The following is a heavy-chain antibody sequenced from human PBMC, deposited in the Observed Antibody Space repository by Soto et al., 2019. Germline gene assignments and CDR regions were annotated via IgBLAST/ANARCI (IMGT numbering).Heavy chain of an antibody. CDR1: GYTFTSYD. J-gene: IGHJ6*02. V-gene: IGHV1-8*01. Sequence: QVQLVQSGAEVKKPGASVKVSCKASGYTFTSYDINWGRQATGQGLEWMGWMNPNSGNTGYAQKFQGRVTMTRNTSISTGHMERSSLRSEDTAVYYCARGRDIVLILYAYYYYGMDVWGQGSTVTVSS. CDR3: ARGRDIVLILYAYYYYGMDV. CDR2: MNPNSGNT. D-gene: IGHD2-8*01.